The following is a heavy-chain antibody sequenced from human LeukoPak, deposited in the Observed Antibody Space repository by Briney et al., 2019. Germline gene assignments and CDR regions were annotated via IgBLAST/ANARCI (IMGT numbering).Heavy chain of an antibody. CDR1: GGSFSGYY. D-gene: IGHD6-6*01. Sequence: SETLSLTCAVYGGSFSGYYWSWIRQPPGKGLEWIGEINHSGSTNYNPSLKSRVTISVDTSKNQFSLKLSSVTAADTAVYYCASGYSSSGANWFDPWGQGTLVTVSS. CDR3: ASGYSSSGANWFDP. J-gene: IGHJ5*02. CDR2: INHSGST. V-gene: IGHV4-34*01.